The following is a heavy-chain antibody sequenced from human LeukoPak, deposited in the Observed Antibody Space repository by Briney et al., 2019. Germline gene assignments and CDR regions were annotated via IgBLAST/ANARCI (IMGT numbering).Heavy chain of an antibody. CDR3: ARRRRSRRYGSSGYYLFDY. CDR1: GGSFSGYY. D-gene: IGHD3-22*01. V-gene: IGHV4-34*01. Sequence: SETLSLTCAVYGGSFSGYYWSWIRQPPGKGLEWIGEIDHSGSTNYNPSLKSRVTISVDTSKNQFSLKLSSVTAADTAVYYCARRRRSRRYGSSGYYLFDYWGQGTLVTVSS. CDR2: IDHSGST. J-gene: IGHJ4*02.